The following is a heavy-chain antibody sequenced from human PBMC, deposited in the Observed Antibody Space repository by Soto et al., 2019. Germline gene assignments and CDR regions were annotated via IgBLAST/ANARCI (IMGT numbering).Heavy chain of an antibody. CDR3: AVVDVLTGYYSFDY. CDR1: GYTFTSYA. Sequence: ASVKVSCKASGYTFTSYAMHWVRQAPGQRLEWMGWINAGNGNTKYSQKFQGRVTITRDTSASTAYMELNSLTSDDTAVYYCAVVDVLTGYYSFDYWGQGSLVTVSS. D-gene: IGHD3-9*01. V-gene: IGHV1-3*01. CDR2: INAGNGNT. J-gene: IGHJ4*02.